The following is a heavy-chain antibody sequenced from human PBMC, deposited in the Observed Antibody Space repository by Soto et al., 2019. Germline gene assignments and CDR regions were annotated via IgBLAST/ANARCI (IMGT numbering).Heavy chain of an antibody. CDR2: ISLYSDGT. J-gene: IGHJ5*02. Sequence: GPSVKVSCKTSGYTFSNYGITWVRQAPGQPLEWLGWISLYSDGTNYAQKFQGRVSMTTDTSTTTAYMGLRSLRSDDTAVYYCARVVPGAEAWFGPWGQGTLVTVSS. CDR1: GYTFSNYG. CDR3: ARVVPGAEAWFGP. V-gene: IGHV1-18*01. D-gene: IGHD2-2*01.